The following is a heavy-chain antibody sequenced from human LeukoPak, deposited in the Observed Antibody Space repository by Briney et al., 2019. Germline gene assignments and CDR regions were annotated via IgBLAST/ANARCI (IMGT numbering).Heavy chain of an antibody. D-gene: IGHD2-15*01. Sequence: GSSVKVSCKASGGTFSSYAISWVRQAPGQGLEWMGGIIPIFGTANYAQKFQGRVTITADESTSTAYMELSSLRSEDTAVYYCARGGYCSGGSCYSVRSSSDYWGQGTLVTVSS. CDR1: GGTFSSYA. J-gene: IGHJ4*02. CDR3: ARGGYCSGGSCYSVRSSSDY. V-gene: IGHV1-69*01. CDR2: IIPIFGTA.